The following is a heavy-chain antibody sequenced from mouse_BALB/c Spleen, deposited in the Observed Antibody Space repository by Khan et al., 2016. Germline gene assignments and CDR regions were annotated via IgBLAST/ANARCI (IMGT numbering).Heavy chain of an antibody. CDR3: AYDSYCALFPY. Sequence: EVQLQESGPGLVKPSQSLSLTCTVTGYSITSDYAWNWIRQFPGNKLEWMGYISYSGITSYNPSLQSRISITRDTSKNPFFLQLISVTTEDTATDYCAYDSYCALFPYWGQGTLVTVSA. V-gene: IGHV3-2*02. CDR2: ISYSGIT. J-gene: IGHJ3*01. D-gene: IGHD2-3*01. CDR1: GYSITSDYA.